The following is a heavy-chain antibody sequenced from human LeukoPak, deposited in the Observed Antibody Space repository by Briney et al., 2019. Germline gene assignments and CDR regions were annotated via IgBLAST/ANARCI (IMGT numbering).Heavy chain of an antibody. CDR1: GFTFDDYA. D-gene: IGHD5-12*01. V-gene: IGHV3-9*01. J-gene: IGHJ4*02. Sequence: GGSLRLSCAASGFTFDDYAMHWVRQAPGKGLEWVSGISWNSGSIGYADSVKGRLTISRDNAKNSLYLQMNSLRAEDTALYYCAKDIFGSGYYYFDYWGQGTLVTVSS. CDR3: AKDIFGSGYYYFDY. CDR2: ISWNSGSI.